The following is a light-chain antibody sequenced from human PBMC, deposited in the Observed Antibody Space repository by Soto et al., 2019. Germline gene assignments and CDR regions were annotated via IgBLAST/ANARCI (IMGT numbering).Light chain of an antibody. CDR3: TSGTTSTTMI. Sequence: QSVLTQPASVSGSPGQSITISCTGTSSDIGADNFVSWYQQHPGKAPKLLLYDVNIRPSGVSNRFSGSKSGNAASLTISGLQAEDADDYYCTSGTTSTTMIFGGGTKLTVL. CDR1: SSDIGADNF. CDR2: DVN. J-gene: IGLJ2*01. V-gene: IGLV2-14*03.